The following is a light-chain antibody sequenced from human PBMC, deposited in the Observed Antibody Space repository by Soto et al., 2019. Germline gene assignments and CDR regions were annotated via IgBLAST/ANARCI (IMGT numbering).Light chain of an antibody. CDR2: EVN. CDR1: ISDVGSHNL. V-gene: IGLV2-23*02. CDR3: CSFAGSNPFPYV. Sequence: QSVLTQPASVSGSPGQSITIPCTGTISDVGSHNLVSWYQQHPDKAPKLIIYEVNERPSGVSSRFSGSKSGNTASLTVSGLQPDDEADYHCCSFAGSNPFPYVFGTGTKVTVL. J-gene: IGLJ1*01.